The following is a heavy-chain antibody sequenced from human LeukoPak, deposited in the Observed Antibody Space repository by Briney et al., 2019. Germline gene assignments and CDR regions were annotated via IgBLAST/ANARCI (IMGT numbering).Heavy chain of an antibody. CDR2: IYHSGST. D-gene: IGHD5-12*01. J-gene: IGHJ4*02. V-gene: IGHV4-38-2*01. CDR1: GYSISSGYC. CDR3: ARVATTTNPPRRPLDY. Sequence: SETLSLTCAVSGYSISSGYCWGWIRQPPGKGLEWIGSIYHSGSTYYNPSLKSRVTISVDTSKNQFSLQLSSVTAADTALYYCARVATTTNPPRRPLDYWGQGTLVTVSS.